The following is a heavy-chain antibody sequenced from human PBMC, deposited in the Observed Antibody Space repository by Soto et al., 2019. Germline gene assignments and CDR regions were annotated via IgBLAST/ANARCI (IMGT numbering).Heavy chain of an antibody. J-gene: IGHJ4*02. CDR2: IYSGGST. CDR1: GFTVSSNY. V-gene: IGHV3-66*01. CDR3: ARDRIAARPTGSNQLGYFDY. Sequence: PGGSLRLSCAASGFTVSSNYMSWVRQAPGKGLEWVSVIYSGGSTYYADSVKGRFTISRDNSKNTLYLQMNSLRAEDTAVYYCARDRIAARPTGSNQLGYFDYWGQGTLVTVSS. D-gene: IGHD6-6*01.